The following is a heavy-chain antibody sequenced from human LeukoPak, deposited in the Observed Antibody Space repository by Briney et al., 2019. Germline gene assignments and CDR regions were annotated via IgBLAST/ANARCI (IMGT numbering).Heavy chain of an antibody. V-gene: IGHV4-59*08. J-gene: IGHJ6*02. CDR2: IYYSGST. Sequence: PSETLSLTCTVSGGSISSYYWSWIRQPPGKGLEWIGYIYYSGSTNYNPSLKSRVTISVDTSKNQFSLKLSSVTAADTAVYYCARRKVTTSFDGMDVWGQGTTVTVSS. D-gene: IGHD4-17*01. CDR1: GGSISSYY. CDR3: ARRKVTTSFDGMDV.